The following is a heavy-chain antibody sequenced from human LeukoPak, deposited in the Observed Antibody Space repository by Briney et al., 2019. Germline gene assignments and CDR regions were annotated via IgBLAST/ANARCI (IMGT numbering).Heavy chain of an antibody. CDR3: AKGSSVVSVDY. CDR1: GFTFSSYA. J-gene: IGHJ4*02. CDR2: ISGSGGST. V-gene: IGHV3-23*01. Sequence: GESLRLSCAASGFTFSSYAMSWVRQAPGKGLEWVSAISGSGGSTYYADSVKDRFTISRDNSKNTLYLQMNSLRAEDTAVYYCAKGSSVVSVDYWGQGTLVTVSS. D-gene: IGHD4-23*01.